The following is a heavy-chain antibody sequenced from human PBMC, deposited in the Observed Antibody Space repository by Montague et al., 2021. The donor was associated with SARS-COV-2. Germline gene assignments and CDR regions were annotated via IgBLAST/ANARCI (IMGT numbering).Heavy chain of an antibody. V-gene: IGHV4-39*01. D-gene: IGHD3-10*01. CDR3: ARPLVRGVPKAFDI. Sequence: SETLSLTCTVSGGSITRNYYWGWIRQPPWKGLEWVGNIYDSGTTXXNPXXXSRVTISVDASKNQFSLNLTSVTAADTAVYYCARPLVRGVPKAFDIWGQGALVIVSS. J-gene: IGHJ3*02. CDR1: GGSITRNYY. CDR2: IYDSGTT.